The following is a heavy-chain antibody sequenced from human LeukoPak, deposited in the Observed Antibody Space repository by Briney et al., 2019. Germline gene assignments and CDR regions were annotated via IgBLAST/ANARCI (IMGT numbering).Heavy chain of an antibody. CDR2: IWFDGSEQ. V-gene: IGHV3-33*01. D-gene: IGHD3-16*02. Sequence: GGSLRLSCAASGFTFSTYAIHWVRQAPGKGLEWVAVIWFDGSEQYYADSVKGRFIISRDNSKSASNLQLNSLRAEDTAVYYCAREGDSRWGELSPWGQGTLVTVSS. J-gene: IGHJ1*01. CDR1: GFTFSTYA. CDR3: AREGDSRWGELSP.